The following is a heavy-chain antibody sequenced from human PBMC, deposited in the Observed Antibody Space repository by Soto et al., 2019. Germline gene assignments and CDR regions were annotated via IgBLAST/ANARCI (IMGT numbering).Heavy chain of an antibody. J-gene: IGHJ6*01. V-gene: IGHV2-5*01. CDR2: VYSNAQK. CDR1: GRRISTRAVR. CDR3: RSRRGSCLYGIDV. Sequence: TLDFGGRRISTRAVRVGWVRQPPGKALEWLDLVYSNAQKRFNPSLKNRLTILNDTSKNHVVLRMNNMEPVDTAKFYCRSRRGSCLYGIDVWGQGTTVTVSS. D-gene: IGHD3-10*01.